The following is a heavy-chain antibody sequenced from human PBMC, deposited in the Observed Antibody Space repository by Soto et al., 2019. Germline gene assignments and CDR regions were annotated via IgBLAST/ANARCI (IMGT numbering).Heavy chain of an antibody. CDR2: ISAYNGNT. Sequence: GASVKVSCKASGYTFTSYGISWVRQAPGQGLEWMGWISAYNGNTNCAQKLQGRVTMTTDTSTSTAYMELRSLRSDDTAVYYCARSYCGGDCYVKGAFDIWGQGTMVTVSS. D-gene: IGHD2-21*01. J-gene: IGHJ3*02. CDR1: GYTFTSYG. V-gene: IGHV1-18*01. CDR3: ARSYCGGDCYVKGAFDI.